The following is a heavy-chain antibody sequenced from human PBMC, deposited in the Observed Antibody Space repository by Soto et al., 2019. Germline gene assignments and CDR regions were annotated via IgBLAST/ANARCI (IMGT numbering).Heavy chain of an antibody. D-gene: IGHD6-13*01. CDR2: IYPGDHET. CDR3: ARSPRSSPYLDY. J-gene: IGHJ4*02. CDR1: GYTFSNFW. Sequence: PGESLKISCQCSGYTFSNFWIGCVRQLPGKGLEWMVIIYPGDHETRYSPSSHGKVTISADKSINTAYLQWNSLEASDTAFYFCARSPRSSPYLDYWGQGALVTVSS. V-gene: IGHV5-51*01.